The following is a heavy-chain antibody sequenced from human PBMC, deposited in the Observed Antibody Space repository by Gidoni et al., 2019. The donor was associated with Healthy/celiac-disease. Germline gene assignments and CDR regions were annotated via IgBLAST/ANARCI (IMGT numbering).Heavy chain of an antibody. J-gene: IGHJ4*02. CDR3: ARERGLWFGDLWDY. D-gene: IGHD3-10*01. V-gene: IGHV3-30-3*01. CDR1: GFTFSSYA. Sequence: QVQLVESGGGVVQPGRSLGLSCAASGFTFSSYAMHWVRQAPGKGLEWVAVISYDGSNKYYADSVKGRFTISRDNSKNTLYLQMNSLRAEDTAVYYCARERGLWFGDLWDYWGQGTLVTVSS. CDR2: ISYDGSNK.